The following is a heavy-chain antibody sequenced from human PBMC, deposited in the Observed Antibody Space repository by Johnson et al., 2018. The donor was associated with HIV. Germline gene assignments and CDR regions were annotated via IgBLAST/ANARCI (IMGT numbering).Heavy chain of an antibody. CDR1: GFTFSNAW. D-gene: IGHD5-24*01. CDR3: TTSGEVEMATIVAFDI. V-gene: IGHV3-15*01. CDR2: IKSKTDGGTT. J-gene: IGHJ3*02. Sequence: VQLVESGGGLVKPGGSLRLSCAASGFTFSNAWMSWVRQAPGKGLEWVGRIKSKTDGGTTDYAAPVKGRFTISRDDSKNTQYLQMNSLKTEDTAVYYCTTSGEVEMATIVAFDIWGQGTMVTVSS.